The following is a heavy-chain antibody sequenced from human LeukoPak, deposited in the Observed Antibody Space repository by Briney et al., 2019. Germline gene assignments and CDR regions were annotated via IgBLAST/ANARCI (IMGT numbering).Heavy chain of an antibody. D-gene: IGHD3-16*01. J-gene: IGHJ4*02. V-gene: IGHV4-39*01. Sequence: PSETLSLTCTISGSSITSVSRYWGWIRQPPGKGLEWIGDIYYTGSTYYNPSLRSRVTMSVHTSENQFSLRLNSVTAVDTAVYYCARRWGNIVGVTYEYWGQGTLVTVSS. CDR3: ARRWGNIVGVTYEY. CDR1: GSSITSVSRY. CDR2: IYYTGST.